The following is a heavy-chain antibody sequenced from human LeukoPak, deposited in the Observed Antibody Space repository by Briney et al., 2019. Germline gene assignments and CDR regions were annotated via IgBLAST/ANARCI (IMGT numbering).Heavy chain of an antibody. CDR3: ARDRGYSGYDGDY. Sequence: PGGSLRLSCAASGFTFSSYSMNWVRQAPGKGLEWVSSISSSSSYIYYADSVKGRFTISRDNAKNSLYLQMNSLRAEDTAVYYCARDRGYSGYDGDYWGQGTLVTVSS. J-gene: IGHJ4*02. V-gene: IGHV3-21*01. D-gene: IGHD5-12*01. CDR1: GFTFSSYS. CDR2: ISSSSSYI.